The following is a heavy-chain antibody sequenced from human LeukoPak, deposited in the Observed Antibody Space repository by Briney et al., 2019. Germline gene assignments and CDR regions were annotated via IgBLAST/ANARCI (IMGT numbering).Heavy chain of an antibody. J-gene: IGHJ6*03. CDR3: ARDREKILWFGELFYYYMDV. D-gene: IGHD3-10*01. Sequence: ASVKVSCKASGYTFTSYDINWVRQATGQGLEWMGWMNPNSGNTGYAQKFQGRVTITRNTSISTAYMELSSLRSEDTAVYYCARDREKILWFGELFYYYMDVWGKGTTVTISS. CDR2: MNPNSGNT. V-gene: IGHV1-8*03. CDR1: GYTFTSYD.